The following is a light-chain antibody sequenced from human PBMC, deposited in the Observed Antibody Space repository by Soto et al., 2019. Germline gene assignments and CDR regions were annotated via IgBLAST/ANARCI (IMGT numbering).Light chain of an antibody. CDR3: QSYDSSLSGSGV. Sequence: QSVLTRPPSVSGAPGQRVTISCTGSSSNIGAGYDVHWYQQLPGTAPKLLIYGNSNRPSGVPDRFSGSKSGTSASLAITGLQAEDEADYYCQSYDSSLSGSGVFGTGTKVTVL. J-gene: IGLJ1*01. V-gene: IGLV1-40*01. CDR2: GNS. CDR1: SSNIGAGYD.